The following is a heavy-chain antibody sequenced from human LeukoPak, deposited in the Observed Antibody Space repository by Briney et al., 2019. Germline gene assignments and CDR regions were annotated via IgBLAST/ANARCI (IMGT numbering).Heavy chain of an antibody. CDR3: ARASGGSGYSDG. D-gene: IGHD3-3*01. Sequence: GGSLRLSCAVSGFTFRSYWMSWVRQAPGKGLEWVANIKQDGSEIYYVDSVKGRFTISRDNAKNSLYLQMNSLRAEDTAVYYCARASGGSGYSDGWGQGTLVTVSS. V-gene: IGHV3-7*01. J-gene: IGHJ4*02. CDR1: GFTFRSYW. CDR2: IKQDGSEI.